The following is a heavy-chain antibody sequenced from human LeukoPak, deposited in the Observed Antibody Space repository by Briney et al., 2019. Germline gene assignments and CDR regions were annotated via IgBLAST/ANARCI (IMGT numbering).Heavy chain of an antibody. V-gene: IGHV3-73*01. CDR2: IRSKANNYAT. J-gene: IGHJ4*02. CDR3: SSLADY. D-gene: IGHD3-3*02. Sequence: GGSLRLSCAASGLTFSGSAMHWVRQASGKGLEWVGRIRSKANNYATAYAASVKGRFTISRDDSKNTAYLQMNSLKTEDAAVYYCSSLADYWGQGTLVTVSS. CDR1: GLTFSGSA.